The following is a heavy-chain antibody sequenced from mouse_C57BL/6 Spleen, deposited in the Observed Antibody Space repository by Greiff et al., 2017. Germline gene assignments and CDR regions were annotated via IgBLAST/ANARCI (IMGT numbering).Heavy chain of an antibody. J-gene: IGHJ4*01. V-gene: IGHV1-39*01. D-gene: IGHD1-1*01. CDR3: ARFHGSSDARYAMDY. CDR2: INPNYGTT. Sequence: EVQLQQSGPELVKPGASVKISCKASGYSFTDYNMNWVKQSNGKSLEWIGVINPNYGTTSYNQKFKGKATLTVDQSASTAYMQLNSLTSEDSAVYYCARFHGSSDARYAMDYWGQGTSVTVSS. CDR1: GYSFTDYN.